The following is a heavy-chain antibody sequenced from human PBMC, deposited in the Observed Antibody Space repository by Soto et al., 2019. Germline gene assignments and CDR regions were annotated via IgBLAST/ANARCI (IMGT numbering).Heavy chain of an antibody. Sequence: QVQLVQSGAEVKKPGASVKVSCKSSGYTFTSYDINCVRQATGQGLEWMGWMNPNSGNTCYAQKFQGRVTMTRNTSISTAYMELSSLRSEDTSVYYCAREKTSYGMDVWGQGTKVTVSS. CDR3: AREKTSYGMDV. CDR1: GYTFTSYD. CDR2: MNPNSGNT. J-gene: IGHJ6*02. V-gene: IGHV1-8*01.